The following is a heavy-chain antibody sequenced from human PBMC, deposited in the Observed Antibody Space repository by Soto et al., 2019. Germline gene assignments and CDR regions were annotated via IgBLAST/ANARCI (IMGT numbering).Heavy chain of an antibody. J-gene: IGHJ6*02. D-gene: IGHD2-8*01. V-gene: IGHV3-30*18. CDR1: GFTFSSYG. CDR3: AKDERIVLMVYAPPTPHYGMDV. Sequence: PGGSLRLSCAASGFTFSSYGMHWVRQAPGKGLEWVAVISYDGSNKYYADSVKGRFTISRDNSKNTLYLQMNSLRAEDTAVYYCAKDERIVLMVYAPPTPHYGMDVWGQGTTVTVSS. CDR2: ISYDGSNK.